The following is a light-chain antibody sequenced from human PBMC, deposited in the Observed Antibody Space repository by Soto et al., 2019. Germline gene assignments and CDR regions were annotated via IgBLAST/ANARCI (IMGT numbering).Light chain of an antibody. CDR3: QQYGSSPWT. Sequence: EIVMTQSPATLSVSPGERATLSCRASQSVSSNLAWYQQKPGQGPRLLIYGASSRATGTPDRFSGSGSGTDFTLTISRLEPEDFAVYYCQQYGSSPWTFGQGTKVDI. CDR1: QSVSSN. V-gene: IGKV3-20*01. J-gene: IGKJ1*01. CDR2: GAS.